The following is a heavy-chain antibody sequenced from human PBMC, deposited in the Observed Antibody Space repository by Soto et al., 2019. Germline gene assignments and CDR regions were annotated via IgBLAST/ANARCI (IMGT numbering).Heavy chain of an antibody. V-gene: IGHV3-30*18. CDR2: ISYDGSNK. J-gene: IGHJ4*02. D-gene: IGHD2-15*01. CDR1: GFTFSSYG. CDR3: AKDLRRYCSGGSCYGIDY. Sequence: QVQLVESGGGVVQPGRSLRLSCAASGFTFSSYGMHWVRQAPGKGLEWVAVISYDGSNKYYADSVKGRFTISRDNSKNTLYLQRNSRRAEDTAVYYCAKDLRRYCSGGSCYGIDYWGQGTLVTVSS.